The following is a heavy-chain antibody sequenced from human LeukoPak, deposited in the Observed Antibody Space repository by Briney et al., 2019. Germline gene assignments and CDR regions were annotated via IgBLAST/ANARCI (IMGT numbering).Heavy chain of an antibody. CDR1: GFSFSDYS. J-gene: IGHJ3*01. CDR2: ITPSGTTK. Sequence: GGPLRLSCAPSGFSFSDYSMSWIRQAPGKGLEWVAYITPSGTTKTYADSVEGRFFISRDNAQSSVTLDMNSLRVEDTGVYYCAREGTGTDWGQGTWVTVSS. D-gene: IGHD3-10*01. V-gene: IGHV3-11*04. CDR3: AREGTGTD.